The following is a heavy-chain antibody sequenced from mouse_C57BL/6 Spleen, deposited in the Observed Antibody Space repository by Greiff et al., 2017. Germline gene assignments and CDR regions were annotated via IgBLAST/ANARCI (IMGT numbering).Heavy chain of an antibody. CDR3: TRRAVYPGYYFGY. CDR1: GYTFTSYW. CDR2: IYPGNSDT. D-gene: IGHD3-3*01. J-gene: IGHJ2*01. V-gene: IGHV1-5*01. Sequence: EVQLQQSGTVLARPGASVKMSCKTSGYTFTSYWMHWVKQRPGQGLEWIGAIYPGNSDTSYNQKFKGKTKLTAVTSASTAYMELSSLTNEDSAVYYCTRRAVYPGYYFGYWGQGTTLPVSS.